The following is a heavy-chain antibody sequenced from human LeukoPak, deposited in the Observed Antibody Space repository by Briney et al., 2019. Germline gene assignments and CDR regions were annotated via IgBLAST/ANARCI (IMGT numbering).Heavy chain of an antibody. CDR2: MNPNSGNT. D-gene: IGHD3-10*01. Sequence: ASVKVSCKASGYTFTSYDINWVRQATGQGLEWMGWMNPNSGNTGYAQKFQGRVIITRNTSISTAYMELSSLRSEDTAVYYCATMVRGVIITDFDYWGQGTLVTVSS. CDR1: GYTFTSYD. J-gene: IGHJ4*02. CDR3: ATMVRGVIITDFDY. V-gene: IGHV1-8*03.